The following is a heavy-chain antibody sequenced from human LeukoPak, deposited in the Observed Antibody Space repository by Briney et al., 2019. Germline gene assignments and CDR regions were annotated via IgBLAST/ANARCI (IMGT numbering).Heavy chain of an antibody. J-gene: IGHJ3*02. CDR1: SGSIRSSTDY. CDR3: AGSRRDGYNSVDAFDI. CDR2: IYYSGST. V-gene: IGHV4-61*05. Sequence: SETLSLTCTVSSGSIRSSTDYWGWIRQPPGKGLEWIGYIYYSGSTNYNPSLKSRVTISVDTSKNQFSLKLSSVTAADTAVYYCAGSRRDGYNSVDAFDIWGQGTMVTVSS. D-gene: IGHD5-24*01.